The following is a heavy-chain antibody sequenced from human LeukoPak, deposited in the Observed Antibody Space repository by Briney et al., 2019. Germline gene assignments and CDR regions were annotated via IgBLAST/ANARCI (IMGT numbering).Heavy chain of an antibody. CDR3: AKVRAAAGNLGWFDP. V-gene: IGHV3-23*01. Sequence: GGSLRLSCAASDFTFSSYAMSWVRQAPGKGLEWVSAISGSGGSTYYADSVKGRFTISRDNSKNTLYLQMNSLRAEDTAVYYCAKVRAAAGNLGWFDPWGQGTLVTVSS. CDR1: DFTFSSYA. CDR2: ISGSGGST. J-gene: IGHJ5*02. D-gene: IGHD6-13*01.